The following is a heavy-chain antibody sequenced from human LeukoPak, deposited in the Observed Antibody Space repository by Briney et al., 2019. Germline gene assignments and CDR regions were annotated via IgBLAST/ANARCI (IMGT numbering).Heavy chain of an antibody. CDR2: INWNGGST. V-gene: IGHV3-20*04. CDR3: AREEEVGADKPSNFDY. CDR1: GFTFDDYG. J-gene: IGHJ4*02. Sequence: GGSLGLSCAASGFTFDDYGMSWVRQAPGKGLGWVSGINWNGGSTGYADSVKGRFTISRDNAKNSLYLQMNSLRAEDTALYYCAREEEVGADKPSNFDYWGQGTLVTVSS. D-gene: IGHD1-26*01.